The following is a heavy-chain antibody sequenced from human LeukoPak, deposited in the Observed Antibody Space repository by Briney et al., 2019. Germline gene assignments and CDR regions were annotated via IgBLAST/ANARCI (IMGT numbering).Heavy chain of an antibody. V-gene: IGHV3-21*01. Sequence: GGSLRLSCTASGFTFSSYTMNWVRQAPGKGLEWLSSISSGSGYIFYADSMKGRFTISRVNAKNSLNLQMSSLRAEDTAVYYCASGTTGTTGFNYWGQGTLVTVSS. CDR2: ISSGSGYI. D-gene: IGHD1-7*01. CDR3: ASGTTGTTGFNY. CDR1: GFTFSSYT. J-gene: IGHJ4*02.